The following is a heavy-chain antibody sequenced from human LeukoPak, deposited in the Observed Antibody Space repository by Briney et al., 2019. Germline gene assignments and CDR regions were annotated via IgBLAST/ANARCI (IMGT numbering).Heavy chain of an antibody. D-gene: IGHD3-3*01. J-gene: IGHJ3*02. CDR1: GGSISSYY. Sequence: SETLSLTCTVSGGSISSYYWSWIRQPAGKGLEWIRRIYTSGSTNYNPSLKSRVTMSVDTSKNQFSLKLSSVTAADTAVYYCARDPFWSDRHGAFDIWGQGTMVTVSS. V-gene: IGHV4-4*07. CDR3: ARDPFWSDRHGAFDI. CDR2: IYTSGST.